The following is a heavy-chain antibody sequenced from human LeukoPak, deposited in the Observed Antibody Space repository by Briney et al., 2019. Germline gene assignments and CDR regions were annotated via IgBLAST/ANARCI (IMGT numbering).Heavy chain of an antibody. J-gene: IGHJ4*02. D-gene: IGHD3-22*01. V-gene: IGHV3-23*01. CDR3: ARAVYDTSGHYYYYFDY. CDR1: GFTFSRYA. CDR2: LSGSGTIS. Sequence: GGTLRLSCAASGFTFSRYAMNWLRQAPGKGLEWVSALSGSGTISFYADSVKGRFTIPRDNSKNTLFLQMNSLRAEDTAVYYCARAVYDTSGHYYYYFDYWGQGTLVTVSS.